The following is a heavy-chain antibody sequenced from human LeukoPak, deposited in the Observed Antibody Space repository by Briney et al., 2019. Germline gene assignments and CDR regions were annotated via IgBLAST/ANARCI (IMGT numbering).Heavy chain of an antibody. J-gene: IGHJ4*02. V-gene: IGHV4-61*02. Sequence: SETLSLTCTVSGGSISSGSYYWSWIRQPAGKGLEWIGRIYTSGSTNYNPSRKSRVTISVDTSKNQFSLKLSSVTAADTAVYYCTRVTPLGRFGEYDRGFDYWGQGTLVTVSS. CDR1: GGSISSGSYY. D-gene: IGHD3-10*01. CDR2: IYTSGST. CDR3: TRVTPLGRFGEYDRGFDY.